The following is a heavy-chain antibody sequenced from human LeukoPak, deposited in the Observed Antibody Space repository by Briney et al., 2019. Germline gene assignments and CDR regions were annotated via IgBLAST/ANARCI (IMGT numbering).Heavy chain of an antibody. J-gene: IGHJ4*02. V-gene: IGHV3-33*01. CDR3: ARGTRTLNPRITIFGVTDN. D-gene: IGHD3-3*01. Sequence: PGGSLRLSCAASGFTFSSYGMHWVRQAPGKGLEWVAVIWYDGSNKYYADSVKGRFTISRDNSKNTLYLQMNSLRAEDTAVYYCARGTRTLNPRITIFGVTDNWGQGTLVTVSS. CDR2: IWYDGSNK. CDR1: GFTFSSYG.